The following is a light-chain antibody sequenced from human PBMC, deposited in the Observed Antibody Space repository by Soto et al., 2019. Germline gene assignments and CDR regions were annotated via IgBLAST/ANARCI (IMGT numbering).Light chain of an antibody. V-gene: IGLV2-14*01. CDR2: DVS. Sequence: QSVLTQPASVSGSPGQSITISCTGTSSDVGGYNYVSWYQQHPGKAPKLMIYDVSNRPSGVSNRFSGSKSGNTASLTISGLQAEDAADYYCSSYTSSSTRVFGGGTKVTVL. CDR1: SSDVGGYNY. J-gene: IGLJ2*01. CDR3: SSYTSSSTRV.